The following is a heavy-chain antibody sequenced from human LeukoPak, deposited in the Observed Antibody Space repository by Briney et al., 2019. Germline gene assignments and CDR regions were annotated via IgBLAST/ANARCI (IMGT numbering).Heavy chain of an antibody. V-gene: IGHV4-59*12. Sequence: SEALSLTCTVSGGSISSYYWSWIRQPPGKGLEWIGYIYYSGSTNYNPSLKSRVTISVDTSKNQFSLKLSSVTAADTAVYYCAREAPISDSGNYYKSLGYWGQGTLVTVSS. CDR2: IYYSGST. CDR1: GGSISSYY. CDR3: AREAPISDSGNYYKSLGY. J-gene: IGHJ4*02. D-gene: IGHD3-10*01.